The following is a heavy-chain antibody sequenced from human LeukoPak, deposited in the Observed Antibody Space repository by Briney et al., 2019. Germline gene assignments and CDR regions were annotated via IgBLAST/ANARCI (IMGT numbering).Heavy chain of an antibody. V-gene: IGHV3-23*01. Sequence: GGSLRLSCAASGFTFSSYAMTWVRQAPGKGLEWVSTISGSGGSPYYADSVKGRFTISRDNSKNTLYLQINSLRAEDTAVYYCAKDAPYYYDSSGYGGAFDIWGQGTMVTVSS. CDR2: ISGSGGSP. J-gene: IGHJ3*02. D-gene: IGHD3-22*01. CDR3: AKDAPYYYDSSGYGGAFDI. CDR1: GFTFSSYA.